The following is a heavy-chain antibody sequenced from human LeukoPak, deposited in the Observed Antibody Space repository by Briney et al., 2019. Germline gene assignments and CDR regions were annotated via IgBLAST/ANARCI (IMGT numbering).Heavy chain of an antibody. Sequence: GGSLRLSCAASGFTFSSYSMNWVRQAPGKGLEWVSSISSSSSYIYHADSVKGRFTISRDNAKNSLYLQMNSLRAEDTAVYYCARGRGPAYFDYWGQGTLVTVSS. CDR3: ARGRGPAYFDY. CDR2: ISSSSSYI. V-gene: IGHV3-21*01. CDR1: GFTFSSYS. D-gene: IGHD2-2*01. J-gene: IGHJ4*02.